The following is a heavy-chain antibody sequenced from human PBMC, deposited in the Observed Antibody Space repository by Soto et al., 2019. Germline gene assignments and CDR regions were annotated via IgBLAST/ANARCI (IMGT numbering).Heavy chain of an antibody. D-gene: IGHD4-17*01. CDR1: GGSVTNSSYY. V-gene: IGHV4-39*01. Sequence: ASETLSLTCTVSGGSVTNSSYYWCWIRHSPGKGLDWIGSVYYRGRSYSKSSVKSRVTISVDTSKNRFSLSLNSVTASDTAVYFCVSQRTTVPTQAYFDYWGPGALVTVSS. CDR3: VSQRTTVPTQAYFDY. J-gene: IGHJ4*02. CDR2: VYYRGRS.